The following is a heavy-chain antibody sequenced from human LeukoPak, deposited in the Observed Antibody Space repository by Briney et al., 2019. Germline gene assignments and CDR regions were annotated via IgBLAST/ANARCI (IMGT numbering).Heavy chain of an antibody. V-gene: IGHV4-39*07. J-gene: IGHJ4*02. CDR1: GGSLNTPNYY. Sequence: SETLSLTCTVSGGSLNTPNYYWGWIRQTPGKGLEWIGNIFYSGGTYYSPSLTSRVTISLDTSRNQFSLRLNSVTAADTAVYYCAKGPKKQMVGSRGYYFDFWGQGTLVTVSS. CDR2: IFYSGGT. D-gene: IGHD6-13*01. CDR3: AKGPKKQMVGSRGYYFDF.